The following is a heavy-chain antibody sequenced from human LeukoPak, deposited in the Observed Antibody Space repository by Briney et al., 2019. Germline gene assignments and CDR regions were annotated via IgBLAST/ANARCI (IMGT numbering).Heavy chain of an antibody. V-gene: IGHV1-2*02. CDR2: INPNSGGT. CDR3: ARGYYYGSGSYYKGGSNFDY. J-gene: IGHJ4*02. CDR1: GYTFTGYY. D-gene: IGHD3-10*01. Sequence: EASVKVSCKASGYTFTGYYMHWVRQAPGQGLEWMGWINPNSGGTNYAQKFQGRVTMTRDTSISTAYMELSRLRSDDTAVYYCARGYYYGSGSYYKGGSNFDYWGQGTLVTVSS.